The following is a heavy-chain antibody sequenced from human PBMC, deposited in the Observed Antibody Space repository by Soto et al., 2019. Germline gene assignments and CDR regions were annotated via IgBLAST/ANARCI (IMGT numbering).Heavy chain of an antibody. D-gene: IGHD1-26*01. J-gene: IGHJ4*02. Sequence: ETLSLTCTVSGGSISSSNYYWAWIRQSPGKGLEWVATLYYSGSTYSNPSLKSRVTISVDTSKNQFSLKLSSVTAADTAVYYCARVQWELLSYFDYWGLGTLVTVSS. V-gene: IGHV4-39*01. CDR3: ARVQWELLSYFDY. CDR2: LYYSGST. CDR1: GGSISSSNYY.